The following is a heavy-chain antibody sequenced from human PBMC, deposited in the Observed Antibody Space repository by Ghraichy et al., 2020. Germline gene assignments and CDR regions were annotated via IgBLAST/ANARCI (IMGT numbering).Heavy chain of an antibody. D-gene: IGHD1-26*01. CDR1: GGSISSYY. V-gene: IGHV4-59*01. J-gene: IGHJ4*02. CDR2: IYYSGST. CDR3: ARDPGGSLFDY. Sequence: SETLSLTCTVSGGSISSYYWSWIRQPPGKGLEWIGYIYYSGSTNYNPSLKSRVTISVDTSKNQFSLKLSSVTAADTAVYYCARDPGGSLFDYWGQGTLVTVSS.